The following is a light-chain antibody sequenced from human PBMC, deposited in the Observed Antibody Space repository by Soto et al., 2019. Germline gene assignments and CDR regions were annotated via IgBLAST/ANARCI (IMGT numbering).Light chain of an antibody. V-gene: IGLV1-40*01. J-gene: IGLJ3*02. CDR1: SSNIGAGFD. CDR2: GNN. CDR3: QSYDSSLSGWV. Sequence: QSVLTQPPSVSGAPGQRVTISCTGSSSNIGAGFDVHWYHQIAGTAPKLLIFGNNNRPSGVPDRFSGSKSDTSASLAITGLQAEDEADYYCQSYDSSLSGWVFGGGTKLTVL.